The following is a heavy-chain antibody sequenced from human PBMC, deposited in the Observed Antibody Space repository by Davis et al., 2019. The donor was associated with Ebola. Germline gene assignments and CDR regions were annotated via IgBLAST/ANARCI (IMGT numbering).Heavy chain of an antibody. Sequence: MPSETLSLTCTVSGGSISSSSYYWGWIRQPPGKGLEWIGSIYYSGSTYYNPSLRGRVTISIDTSKNQFSLEVRSVTAADTAFYYCVRGSDAYKTGYWGQGTLVTVSS. CDR1: GGSISSSSYY. J-gene: IGHJ4*02. V-gene: IGHV4-39*07. CDR2: IYYSGST. CDR3: VRGSDAYKTGY. D-gene: IGHD5-24*01.